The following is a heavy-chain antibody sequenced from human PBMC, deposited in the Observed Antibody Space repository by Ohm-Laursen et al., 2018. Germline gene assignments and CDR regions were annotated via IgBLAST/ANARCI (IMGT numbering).Heavy chain of an antibody. J-gene: IGHJ3*02. CDR2: VYYSGST. Sequence: TLSLTCTVSGGSISSHYWSWIRQPPGKGLEWIAYVYYSGSTSYNPSLKSRVTISVDTSKNQFSLSLRSATAADTAVYYCARSHSGNYLIDAFDIWGQGTMVTVSS. CDR3: ARSHSGNYLIDAFDI. V-gene: IGHV4-59*08. D-gene: IGHD1-26*01. CDR1: GGSISSHY.